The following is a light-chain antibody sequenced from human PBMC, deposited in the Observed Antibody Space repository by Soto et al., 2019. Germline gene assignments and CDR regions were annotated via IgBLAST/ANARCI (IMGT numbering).Light chain of an antibody. CDR1: QGISSY. Sequence: ITLSLSPSTLSACVENRETIHCRASQGISSYLGWYQQKPGKAPNLLIYDASTLHSGVPSRFSGGGSGTDFTLTISSLQPEAFATYYCQPVNVYPSTFG. J-gene: IGKJ2*01. CDR3: QPVNVYPST. V-gene: IGKV1-9*01. CDR2: DAS.